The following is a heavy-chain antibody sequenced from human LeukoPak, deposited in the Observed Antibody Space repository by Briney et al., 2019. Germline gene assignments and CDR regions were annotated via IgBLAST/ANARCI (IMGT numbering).Heavy chain of an antibody. CDR1: GFTFSSYA. J-gene: IGHJ4*02. D-gene: IGHD6-13*01. V-gene: IGHV3-23*01. CDR2: ISGSGGNA. CDR3: ARDHKEQQLVRSFDY. Sequence: PGGSLRLSXAASGFTFSSYAMSWVCQAPGKGLEWVSAISGSGGNAYYADSVKGRFTISRDNSKNTLYLQMNSLRAEDTALYYCARDHKEQQLVRSFDYWGQGTLVTVSS.